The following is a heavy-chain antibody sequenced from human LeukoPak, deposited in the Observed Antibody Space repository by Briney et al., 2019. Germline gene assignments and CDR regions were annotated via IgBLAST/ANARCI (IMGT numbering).Heavy chain of an antibody. CDR3: AKDWTPHNRVYDCLDA. CDR1: GFAFGVHA. J-gene: IGHJ5*02. CDR2: IGSGADL. D-gene: IGHD3-16*01. Sequence: QAGGPLRLSCVGSGFAFGVHAMSWVRQAPGKGPEWVATIGSGADLFYAESVKGRFTTSRDDPRNTVWLQMNSLRVEDTALYDCAKDWTPHNRVYDCLDAWGQGTQVTVS. V-gene: IGHV3-23*01.